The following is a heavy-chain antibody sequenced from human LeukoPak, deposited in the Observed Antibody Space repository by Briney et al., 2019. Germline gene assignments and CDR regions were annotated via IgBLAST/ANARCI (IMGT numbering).Heavy chain of an antibody. D-gene: IGHD1-1*01. CDR2: ISGSGGST. V-gene: IGHV3-23*01. Sequence: GGSLRLSCATSGFTFSSYAMSWVRQAPGKGLEWVSAISGSGGSTYYADSVKGRFTISRDNSKNTLYLQMNSLRAEDTAVYYCAKDSGNWNDGLVYWGQGTLVTVSS. J-gene: IGHJ4*02. CDR3: AKDSGNWNDGLVY. CDR1: GFTFSSYA.